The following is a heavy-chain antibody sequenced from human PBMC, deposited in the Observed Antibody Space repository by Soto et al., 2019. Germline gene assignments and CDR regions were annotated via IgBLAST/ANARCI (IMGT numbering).Heavy chain of an antibody. V-gene: IGHV3-9*01. J-gene: IGHJ3*01. D-gene: IGHD3-10*01. CDR3: ARDTEVRVHGDAFDV. Sequence: EVQLVESGGGLVQPGRSLRLSCAASGFVFDDHAMHWVRQAPGKGLEWVSGISWNSGIIKYADSVKGRFTISRDNAKNSLYLQMNSLRPEDTALYYCARDTEVRVHGDAFDVWGQGTMVTVFS. CDR2: ISWNSGII. CDR1: GFVFDDHA.